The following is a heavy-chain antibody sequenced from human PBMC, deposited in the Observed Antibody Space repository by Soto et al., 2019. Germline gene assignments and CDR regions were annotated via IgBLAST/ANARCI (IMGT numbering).Heavy chain of an antibody. CDR3: SRGPDAAIQQMVERYYSYYCGMDG. V-gene: IGHV1-18*01. CDR1: VYTFTKSG. CDR2: ISAYNGNT. Sequence: ASVKASCKASVYTFTKSGTISVRQAPGQGLEWMEWISAYNGNTNYAQKLQGRVTMTTDTSTSTAYMELRSLRSDDTAVYFCSRGPDAAIQQMVERYYSYYCGMDGWG. J-gene: IGHJ6*02. D-gene: IGHD6-13*01.